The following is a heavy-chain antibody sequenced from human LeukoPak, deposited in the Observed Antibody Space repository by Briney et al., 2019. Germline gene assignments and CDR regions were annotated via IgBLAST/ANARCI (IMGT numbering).Heavy chain of an antibody. V-gene: IGHV3-33*06. D-gene: IGHD3-16*01. CDR3: AKDGAHLALDYFDY. J-gene: IGHJ4*02. CDR1: GFTFSSYG. Sequence: PGGSLRLSCAASGFTFSSYGMHWVRQAPGKGLEWVAVIWYDGSNKYYADSVKGRFTISRDNSKNTLYLQMNSLRAEDTAVYYCAKDGAHLALDYFDYWGQGTLVTVSS. CDR2: IWYDGSNK.